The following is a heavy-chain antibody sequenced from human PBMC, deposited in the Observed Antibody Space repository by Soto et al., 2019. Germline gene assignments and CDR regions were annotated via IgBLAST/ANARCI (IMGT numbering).Heavy chain of an antibody. V-gene: IGHV3-33*01. J-gene: IGHJ6*02. D-gene: IGHD4-17*01. CDR1: GFTFSSYG. Sequence: GSLRLSCAASGFTFSSYGMHWVRQAPGKGLEWVAVIWYDGSNKYYADSVKGRFTISRDNSKNTLYLQMNSLRAEDTAVYYCARDMDYGDYYYYGMDVWGQGTTVTVSS. CDR2: IWYDGSNK. CDR3: ARDMDYGDYYYYGMDV.